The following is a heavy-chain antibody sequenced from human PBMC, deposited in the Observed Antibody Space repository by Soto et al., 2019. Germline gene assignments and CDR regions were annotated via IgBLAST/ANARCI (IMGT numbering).Heavy chain of an antibody. Sequence: PGGSLRLSCAASGFTFSSYGMHWVRQAPGKGLEWVAVISYDGSNAYYADSVKGRFTISRDNSKNTLYLQMNSLRAEDTAVYYCAKGLNIVTTITGSAFDIWGQGTMVTVSS. CDR1: GFTFSSYG. J-gene: IGHJ3*02. CDR3: AKGLNIVTTITGSAFDI. CDR2: ISYDGSNA. V-gene: IGHV3-30*18. D-gene: IGHD5-12*01.